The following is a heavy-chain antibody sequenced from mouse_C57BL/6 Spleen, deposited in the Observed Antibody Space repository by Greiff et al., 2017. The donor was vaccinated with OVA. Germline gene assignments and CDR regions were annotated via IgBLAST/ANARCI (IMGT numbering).Heavy chain of an antibody. V-gene: IGHV1-61*01. CDR2: IYPSDSET. CDR1: GYTFTSYW. Sequence: VQLQESGAELVRPGSSVKLSCKASGYTFTSYWMDWVKQRPGQGLEWIGNIYPSDSETHYNQKFKDKATLTVDKSSITAYMQLSSLTSEDSAVYYCARSGDYALDYWGQGTSVTVSS. CDR3: ARSGDYALDY. J-gene: IGHJ4*01.